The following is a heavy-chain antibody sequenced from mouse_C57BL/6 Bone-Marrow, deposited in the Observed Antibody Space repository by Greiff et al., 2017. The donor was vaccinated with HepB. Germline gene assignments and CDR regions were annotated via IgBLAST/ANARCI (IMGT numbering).Heavy chain of an antibody. V-gene: IGHV5-6*02. D-gene: IGHD2-1*01. Sequence: EVNVVESGGDLVKPGGSLKLSCAASGFTFSSYGMSWVRQTPDKRLEWVATISSGGSYTYYPDSVKGRFTISRDNAKNTLYLQMSSLKSEDTAMYYCARRFYGNYVLYYFDYWGQGTTLTVSS. CDR1: GFTFSSYG. J-gene: IGHJ2*01. CDR2: ISSGGSYT. CDR3: ARRFYGNYVLYYFDY.